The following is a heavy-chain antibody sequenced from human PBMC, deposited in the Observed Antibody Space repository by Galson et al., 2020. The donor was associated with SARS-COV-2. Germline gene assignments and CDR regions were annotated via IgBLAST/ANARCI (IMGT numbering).Heavy chain of an antibody. V-gene: IGHV3-23*01. CDR1: GFIFNNFG. CDR2: ISGGGGTT. J-gene: IGHJ4*02. CDR3: AGLGANIL. D-gene: IGHD1-26*01. Sequence: GESLKISCVGSGFIFNNFGMNWVRQGPGKGLEWASGISGGGGTTYYADSVKGRFTISRDNSKSTLYLQMNSLRPEDTAVYYCAGLGANILWGQGTLVTVSS.